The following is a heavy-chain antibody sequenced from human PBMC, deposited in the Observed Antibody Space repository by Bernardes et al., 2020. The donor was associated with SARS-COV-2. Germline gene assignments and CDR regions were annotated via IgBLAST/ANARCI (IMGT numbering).Heavy chain of an antibody. Sequence: SETLSLTCAVYGGSFSDYHWSWIRQPPGKGLEWIGEINHSGSTNYHASLKSRITMSVDTSKNQFSLKLSSVTAADTAVYYCARGRSGVPIFWGSYRRQHGGMDYFDYWGQGTLVTVSS. D-gene: IGHD3-16*02. CDR1: GGSFSDYH. CDR3: ARGRSGVPIFWGSYRRQHGGMDYFDY. V-gene: IGHV4-34*01. CDR2: INHSGST. J-gene: IGHJ4*02.